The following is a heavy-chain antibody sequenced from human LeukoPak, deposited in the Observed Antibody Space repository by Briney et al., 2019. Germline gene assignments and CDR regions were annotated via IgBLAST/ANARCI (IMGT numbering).Heavy chain of an antibody. J-gene: IGHJ4*02. Sequence: ASVKVSCKASGYTFTGYYMHWVRQAPGQGLEWMGRINPNSGGTSYAQKFQGRATMTRDTSISTAYMELSRLRSDDTAVYYCARIASYSMDYWGQGTLVTVSS. V-gene: IGHV1-2*06. D-gene: IGHD4-11*01. CDR1: GYTFTGYY. CDR2: INPNSGGT. CDR3: ARIASYSMDY.